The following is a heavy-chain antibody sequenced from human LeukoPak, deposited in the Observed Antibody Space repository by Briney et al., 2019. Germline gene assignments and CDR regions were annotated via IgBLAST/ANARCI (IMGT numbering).Heavy chain of an antibody. CDR2: ISWDGGST. CDR3: VKDIFTGGNYHTSGLD. J-gene: IGHJ4*02. V-gene: IGHV3-43*01. Sequence: PGGSLRLSCAASGFTFDDYTMHWVRQAPGKGLEWVSLISWDGGSTYYADSVKDRFTISRDNSKNSLYLQMNSLRTEDTALYYCVKDIFTGGNYHTSGLDWGQGTLVAVSS. D-gene: IGHD3-22*01. CDR1: GFTFDDYT.